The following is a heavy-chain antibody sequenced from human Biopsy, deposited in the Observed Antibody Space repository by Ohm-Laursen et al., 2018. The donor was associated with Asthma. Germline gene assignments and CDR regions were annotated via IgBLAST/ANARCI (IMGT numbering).Heavy chain of an antibody. Sequence: SVKVSCQAPGGTFSNFAISWVRQAPGQGLEWLGGIMTVFGTTNYAQRFQGRVTITADESTSTAYMEVTSLRSEDTAIYYCARCQVGYSSGWSLLLKKIYYSGMDVWGQGTAVTVSS. CDR1: GGTFSNFA. CDR3: ARCQVGYSSGWSLLLKKIYYSGMDV. V-gene: IGHV1-69*13. J-gene: IGHJ6*02. D-gene: IGHD6-19*01. CDR2: IMTVFGTT.